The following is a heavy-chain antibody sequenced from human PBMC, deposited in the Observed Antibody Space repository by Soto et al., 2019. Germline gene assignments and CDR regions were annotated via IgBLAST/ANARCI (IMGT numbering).Heavy chain of an antibody. CDR2: IYYSGST. CDR1: GGSISSGTYY. CDR3: VRGGDASGLV. D-gene: IGHD1-26*01. Sequence: SETLSLTCTVSGGSISSGTYYWGWFRQPPGKGLEWIGDIYYSGSTHYSPSLKSRVTVSMDTSKNQFSLNLASVTAADTAVYYCVRGGDASGLVGGQGILVTVSS. J-gene: IGHJ4*02. V-gene: IGHV4-39*01.